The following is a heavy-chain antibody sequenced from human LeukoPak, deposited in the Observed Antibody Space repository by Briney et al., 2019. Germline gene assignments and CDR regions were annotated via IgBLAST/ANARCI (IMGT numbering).Heavy chain of an antibody. CDR3: ARCGSYYTFDY. D-gene: IGHD3-10*01. CDR2: IKQDGSEK. Sequence: GGSLRLSCAAPGFTFSSYWMSWVRQAPGKGLEWVANIKQDGSEKYYVDSVKGRFTISRDNAKNSLYLQMNSLRAEDTAVYYCARCGSYYTFDYWGQGTLVTVSS. J-gene: IGHJ4*02. V-gene: IGHV3-7*01. CDR1: GFTFSSYW.